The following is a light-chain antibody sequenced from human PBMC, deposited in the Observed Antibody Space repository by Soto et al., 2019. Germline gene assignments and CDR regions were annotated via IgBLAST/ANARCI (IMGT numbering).Light chain of an antibody. CDR1: QSVSSTY. Sequence: EIVLTQSPGTLSLSPGERVTLSCRASQSVSSTYLAWYQQKVGQALRLLIYGASSRAAGIPDRFSGSGSGTDFTLTISRLEPEDFAVYYCQQYDSSPCTFGQGTKLEIK. CDR2: GAS. V-gene: IGKV3-20*01. J-gene: IGKJ2*02. CDR3: QQYDSSPCT.